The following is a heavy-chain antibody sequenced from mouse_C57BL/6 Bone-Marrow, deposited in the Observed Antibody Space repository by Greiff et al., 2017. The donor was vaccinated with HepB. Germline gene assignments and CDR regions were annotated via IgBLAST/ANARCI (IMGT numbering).Heavy chain of an antibody. V-gene: IGHV1-80*01. D-gene: IGHD2-5*01. CDR1: GYAFSSYW. Sequence: QVQLQQSGAELVKPGASVKISCKASGYAFSSYWMNWVKQRPGKGLEWIGQIYPGDGDTNYNGKFKGKATLTADQSSSTAYMQLSSLTSEDSAVYCCARKSNYWYFDVWGTGTTVTVSS. CDR2: IYPGDGDT. CDR3: ARKSNYWYFDV. J-gene: IGHJ1*03.